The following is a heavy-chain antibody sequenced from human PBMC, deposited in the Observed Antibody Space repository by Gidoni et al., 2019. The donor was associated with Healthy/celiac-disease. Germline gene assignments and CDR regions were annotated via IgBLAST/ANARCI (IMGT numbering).Heavy chain of an antibody. CDR2: IRWNSCSI. Sequence: EVQLVESGVCLVQPGRSLRLSCSASGFPFEDYSSHWVRQAPGKGLEWVAGIRWNSCSIGYADSVKGRITISRDNAKNSLYLQMNSLRAEDTALYYCAKGFYYYDSSGYYSNAFDIWGQGTMVTVSS. J-gene: IGHJ3*02. CDR3: AKGFYYYDSSGYYSNAFDI. V-gene: IGHV3-9*01. CDR1: GFPFEDYS. D-gene: IGHD3-22*01.